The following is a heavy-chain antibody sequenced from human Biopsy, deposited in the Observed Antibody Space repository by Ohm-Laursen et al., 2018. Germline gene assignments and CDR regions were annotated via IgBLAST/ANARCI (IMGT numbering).Heavy chain of an antibody. D-gene: IGHD3-22*01. CDR1: GFPFTGFS. Sequence: LSLTCAASGFPFTGFSMDWVRQAPGKGLEWVASITSGSSYIYYADSVKGRFTISRDNLKNTLYLQMNSLRAEDTAVYYCAKSPSITMMTNWFDSWGQGTLVTVSS. CDR2: ITSGSSYI. J-gene: IGHJ5*01. CDR3: AKSPSITMMTNWFDS. V-gene: IGHV3-21*04.